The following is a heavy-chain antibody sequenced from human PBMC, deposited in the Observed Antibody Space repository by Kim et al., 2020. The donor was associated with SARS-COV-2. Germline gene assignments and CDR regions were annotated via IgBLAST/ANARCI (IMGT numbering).Heavy chain of an antibody. CDR3: ARDMTLAAAALTWDYYYYGMDV. J-gene: IGHJ6*02. CDR2: ISSSSSYI. Sequence: GGSLRLSCAASGFTFSSYSMNWVRQAPGKGLEWVSSISSSSSYIYYADSVKGRFTISRDNAKNSLYLQMNSLRAEDTAVYYCARDMTLAAAALTWDYYYYGMDVWGQGTTVTVSS. CDR1: GFTFSSYS. V-gene: IGHV3-21*01. D-gene: IGHD6-13*01.